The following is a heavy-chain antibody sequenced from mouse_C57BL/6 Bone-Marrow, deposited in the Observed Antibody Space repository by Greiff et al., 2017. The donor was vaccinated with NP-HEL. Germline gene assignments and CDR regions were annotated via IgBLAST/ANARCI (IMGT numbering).Heavy chain of an antibody. CDR1: GYTFTSYW. Sequence: QVQLQQPGAELVRPGSSVQLSCKASGYTFTSYWMHWVKQRPIQGLEWIGNIDPYDSETHYHQKFKDKATLTVDKSSSTAYMQLSSLTSEDSAVYYCARPPGGWYFDVWGTGTTVTVSS. CDR2: IDPYDSET. CDR3: ARPPGGWYFDV. V-gene: IGHV1-52*01. J-gene: IGHJ1*03.